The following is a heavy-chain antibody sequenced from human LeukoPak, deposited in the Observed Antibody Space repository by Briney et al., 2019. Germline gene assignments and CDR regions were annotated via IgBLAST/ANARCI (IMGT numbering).Heavy chain of an antibody. Sequence: PSETLSLTCSVSGGSIDSYYCSWIRQPAGKGLEWIGRIYSSGSTNYNPSLKSRVSMSVDTSKNQFSLKLTSVTAADTAVYYCARGGKATVVTMWGRGILVTVSS. D-gene: IGHD4-23*01. CDR2: IYSSGST. CDR1: GGSIDSYY. CDR3: ARGGKATVVTM. J-gene: IGHJ4*02. V-gene: IGHV4-4*07.